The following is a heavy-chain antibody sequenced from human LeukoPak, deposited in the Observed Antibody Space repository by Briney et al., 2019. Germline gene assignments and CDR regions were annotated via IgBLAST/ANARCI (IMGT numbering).Heavy chain of an antibody. D-gene: IGHD3-22*01. V-gene: IGHV4-39*01. Sequence: SETLSLTCAVSGGSISSGSYYWGWIRQPPGKGLEWIASVYYSGSTYDNPSLKGRVTMSADTSKNQFSLKLSSVTAADTAVYYCARLLYDRSGYYYFDYWGQGILVTVSS. CDR2: VYYSGST. CDR3: ARLLYDRSGYYYFDY. J-gene: IGHJ4*02. CDR1: GGSISSGSYY.